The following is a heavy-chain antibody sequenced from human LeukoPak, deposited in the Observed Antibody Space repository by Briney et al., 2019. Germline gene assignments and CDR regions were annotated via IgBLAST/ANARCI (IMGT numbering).Heavy chain of an antibody. CDR1: GGTFSSYA. J-gene: IGHJ3*02. CDR3: ARDGNYYYDSSGYSGGAFDI. CDR2: IIPILGIA. D-gene: IGHD3-22*01. Sequence: GASVKVSCKASGGTFSSYAISWVRQAPGQGLEWMGRIIPILGIANYAQKFQGRVTITADKSTSTAYMELSSLRSEDTAVYYCARDGNYYYDSSGYSGGAFDIWGQGTMVTVSS. V-gene: IGHV1-69*04.